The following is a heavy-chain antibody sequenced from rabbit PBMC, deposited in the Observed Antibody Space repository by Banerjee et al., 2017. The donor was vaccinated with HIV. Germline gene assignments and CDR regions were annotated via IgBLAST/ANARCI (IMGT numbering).Heavy chain of an antibody. J-gene: IGHJ4*01. CDR1: GFDFSNYYM. CDR2: IATGDGST. Sequence: QEQLKESGGGLVQPGGSLKLSCKASGFDFSNYYMNWVRQAPGKGLEWIGCIATGDGSTYYASWAKGPFTISKTSSTTVTLQMTSLTAADTATYFCARDAGYTGGYVLKLWGQGTLVTVS. V-gene: IGHV1S45*01. CDR3: ARDAGYTGGYVLKL. D-gene: IGHD7-1*01.